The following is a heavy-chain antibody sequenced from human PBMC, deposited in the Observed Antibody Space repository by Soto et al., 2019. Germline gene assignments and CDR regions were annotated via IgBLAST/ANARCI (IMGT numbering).Heavy chain of an antibody. Sequence: VGSLRLSCAASGFTFSSFWMDWVRQAPGKGLEWVANINQDGSEKHYVDSVKGRFTMARDTSTSTVYVELSSLTSEDTAVYYCARGGPDLATIGSFDYWGQGTLVTVSS. CDR3: ARGGPDLATIGSFDY. V-gene: IGHV3-7*03. CDR2: INQDGSEK. D-gene: IGHD3-16*01. J-gene: IGHJ4*02. CDR1: GFTFSSFW.